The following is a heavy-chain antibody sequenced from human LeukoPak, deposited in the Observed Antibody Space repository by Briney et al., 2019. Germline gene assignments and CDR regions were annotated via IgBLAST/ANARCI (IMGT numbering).Heavy chain of an antibody. CDR3: ARYDSSLRYFDY. CDR2: IYHSGST. CDR1: GGSISSGGYP. D-gene: IGHD3-22*01. Sequence: SSQTLSLACAVSGGSISSGGYPWGWIRQPPGKGLEWIGYIYHSGSTYYNPSLKSRVTISVDRSKNQFSLKLSSVTAADTAVYYCARYDSSLRYFDYWGQGTLVTVSS. V-gene: IGHV4-30-2*01. J-gene: IGHJ4*02.